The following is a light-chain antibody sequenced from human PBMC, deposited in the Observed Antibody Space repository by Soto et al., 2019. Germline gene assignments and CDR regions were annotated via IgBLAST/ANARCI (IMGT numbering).Light chain of an antibody. V-gene: IGKV3-20*01. J-gene: IGKJ1*01. CDR3: QQYGDSLLT. CDR2: DAS. CDR1: QIVTGDY. Sequence: EVVLTQSPGALSLSPGEGATLSCRSSQIVTGDYLAWYQQKPGQAPRLLMYDASTRATGIPDRFSGSGSGTDFTLIISRLEPEDFAVYYCQQYGDSLLTLGQGTKVDIK.